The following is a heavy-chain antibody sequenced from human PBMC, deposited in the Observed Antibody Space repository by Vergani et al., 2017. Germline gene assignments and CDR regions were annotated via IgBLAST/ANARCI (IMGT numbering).Heavy chain of an antibody. D-gene: IGHD3-3*01. CDR1: GGSISSYY. CDR3: ARWSGAAGNWFDP. Sequence: QVQLQESGPGLVKPSETLSLTCTASGGSISSYYWSWIRQPPGKGLEWIGYIYYSGSTNYNPSPKSRVTISVDTSKNQFSLKLSSVTAADTAVYYCARWSGAAGNWFDPWGQGTLVTVSS. J-gene: IGHJ5*02. V-gene: IGHV4-59*01. CDR2: IYYSGST.